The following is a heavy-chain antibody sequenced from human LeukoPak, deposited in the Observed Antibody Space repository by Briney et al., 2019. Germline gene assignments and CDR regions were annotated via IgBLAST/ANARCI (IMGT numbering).Heavy chain of an antibody. D-gene: IGHD6-13*01. CDR3: ASPPIDYSNSWYVFVY. V-gene: IGHV3-23*01. Sequence: GGSLRLSCAASGFTFSSYAMSWVRQAPGKGLEWVSAISGSGGNTYYADSVKGRFTISRDNSKNTLYLQMNSLRAEDTAVYYYASPPIDYSNSWYVFVYWGQGTLVTVSS. J-gene: IGHJ4*02. CDR2: ISGSGGNT. CDR1: GFTFSSYA.